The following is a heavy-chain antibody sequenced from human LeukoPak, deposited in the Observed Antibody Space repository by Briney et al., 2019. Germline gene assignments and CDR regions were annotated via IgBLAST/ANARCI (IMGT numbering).Heavy chain of an antibody. D-gene: IGHD3-3*01. CDR3: ARGPVDFWSGYYTGLDY. CDR2: INHSGST. CDR1: GGSFSGYY. V-gene: IGHV4-34*01. Sequence: SETLSLTCAVYGGSFSGYYWSWIRQPPGKGLEWIGEINHSGSTNYNPALTSRVTISVDTSKNQFSLKLSSVTAADTAVYYCARGPVDFWSGYYTGLDYWGQGTLVTVSS. J-gene: IGHJ4*02.